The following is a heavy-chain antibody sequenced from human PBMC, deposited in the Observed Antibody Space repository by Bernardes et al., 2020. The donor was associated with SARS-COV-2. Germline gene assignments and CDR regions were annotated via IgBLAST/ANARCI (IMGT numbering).Heavy chain of an antibody. Sequence: GSLRLSCAVSGFTVSSKYMNWVRQAPGKGLEWVSVIQSGGYTNYADSVKGRFTVSRDTSENTVSLQMNSLRAEDTAVYYCARGLRWAFDYWGQGTLVSVTS. J-gene: IGHJ4*02. CDR2: IQSGGYT. D-gene: IGHD4-17*01. V-gene: IGHV3-53*01. CDR1: GFTVSSKY. CDR3: ARGLRWAFDY.